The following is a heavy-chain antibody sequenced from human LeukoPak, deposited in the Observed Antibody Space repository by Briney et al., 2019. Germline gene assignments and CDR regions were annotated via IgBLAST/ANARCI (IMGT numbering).Heavy chain of an antibody. CDR3: ARDGETYYYESSGRARGMDV. CDR2: INPSGGST. Sequence: ASVKVSCKATGYTFAAYYMHWVRQAPGQGLEWMGIINPSGGSTSYAQKFQGRVTMTRDTSTSTVYMELSSLRSEDTAVYCCARDGETYYYESSGRARGMDVWGQGTTVTVSS. V-gene: IGHV1-46*01. CDR1: GYTFAAYY. J-gene: IGHJ6*02. D-gene: IGHD3-22*01.